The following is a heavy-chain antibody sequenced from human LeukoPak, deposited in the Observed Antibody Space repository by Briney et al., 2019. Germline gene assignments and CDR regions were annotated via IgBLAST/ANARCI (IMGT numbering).Heavy chain of an antibody. CDR2: IHNDGTMG. CDR1: GFTFSRLG. J-gene: IGHJ3*02. Sequence: GGSLRLSCATSGFTFSRLGMQWVRQAPGKGLEWVAVIHNDGTMGQYADSVKGRFTISRDNSKNTLYLQMNSLRAEDTAVYYCARVGRAAHAFDIWGQGTMVTVSS. V-gene: IGHV3-33*01. D-gene: IGHD2-15*01. CDR3: ARVGRAAHAFDI.